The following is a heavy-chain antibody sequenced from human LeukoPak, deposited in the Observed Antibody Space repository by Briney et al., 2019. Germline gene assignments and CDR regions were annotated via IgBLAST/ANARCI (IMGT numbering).Heavy chain of an antibody. Sequence: PGGSLRLSCAASGFTFSSYAMHWVRQAPGKGLEWVAVISYDGSNKYYADSVKGRFTISRDNSKNTLYLQMNSLRAEDTAVYYCAKHPHLYYNIVVVPALVDYWGQGTLVTVSS. CDR3: AKHPHLYYNIVVVPALVDY. V-gene: IGHV3-30-3*02. J-gene: IGHJ4*02. CDR2: ISYDGSNK. CDR1: GFTFSSYA. D-gene: IGHD2-2*01.